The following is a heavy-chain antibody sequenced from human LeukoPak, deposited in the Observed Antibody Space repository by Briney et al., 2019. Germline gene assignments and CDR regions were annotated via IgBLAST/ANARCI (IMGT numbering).Heavy chain of an antibody. J-gene: IGHJ4*02. CDR3: VRHAGSGVHFDY. CDR2: IYYSGST. CDR1: GGSISSSSYY. D-gene: IGHD3-10*01. V-gene: IGHV4-39*01. Sequence: SETLSLTCTVSGGSISSSSYYWGWIRQPPGKGLEWIGSIYYSGSTYYNPSLKSRVTISVDTSKNQFSLKLSSVTAADTAVYYCVRHAGSGVHFDYWGQGTLVTVSS.